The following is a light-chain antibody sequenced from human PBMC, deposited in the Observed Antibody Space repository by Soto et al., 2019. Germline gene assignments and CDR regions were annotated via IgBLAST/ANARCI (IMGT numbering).Light chain of an antibody. V-gene: IGKV3-20*01. CDR3: QQYGSSPSIP. Sequence: EIVLTQSPGTLSLSPGERATLSCRASQSVSSSYLAWYQQKPGQAPRLLIYGASSRATGIPDRFSGSGSGRDFTLTISRLEPKDFAVYYFQQYGSSPSIPFAKGTRLEI. CDR2: GAS. CDR1: QSVSSSY. J-gene: IGKJ5*01.